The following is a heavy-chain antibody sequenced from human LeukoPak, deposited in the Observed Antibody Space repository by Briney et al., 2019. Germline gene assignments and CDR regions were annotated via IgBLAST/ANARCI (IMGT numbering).Heavy chain of an antibody. D-gene: IGHD3-10*01. CDR3: AKDSAFYYIDV. CDR1: GFTFNNYG. J-gene: IGHJ6*03. V-gene: IGHV3-30*02. CDR2: IRYNGNNQ. Sequence: GGSLSLSWAASGFTFNNYGMHWVRQAPGKGLEGVAFIRYNGNNQYYADSVEGRFTISRDNSKNTLYLQMNSLKGDDTAVYYCAKDSAFYYIDVWGKGTTVIISS.